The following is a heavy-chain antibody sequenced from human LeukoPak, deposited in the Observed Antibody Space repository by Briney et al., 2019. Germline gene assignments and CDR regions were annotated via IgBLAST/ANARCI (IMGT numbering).Heavy chain of an antibody. V-gene: IGHV3-30*02. CDR1: GFTFSSYG. Sequence: GGSLRLSCAASGFTFSSYGMHWVRQAPGKGLEWVAFIRYDGSNKYYADSVKGRFTISRDNSKNTLYLQMNSLRAEDTAVYYCAKDVVVAATGYYYYGMDVWGQGTTVTVSS. D-gene: IGHD2-15*01. CDR2: IRYDGSNK. J-gene: IGHJ6*02. CDR3: AKDVVVAATGYYYYGMDV.